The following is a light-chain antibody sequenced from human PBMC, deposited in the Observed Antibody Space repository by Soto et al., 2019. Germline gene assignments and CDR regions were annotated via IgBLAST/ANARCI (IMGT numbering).Light chain of an antibody. V-gene: IGKV1-33*01. CDR3: QQYNSLPIT. CDR1: RYIGNS. CDR2: DAS. Sequence: DIQMTQSPSSLSVSVGDRVTITCQASRYIGNSLNWYQQKPGKAPKLLINDASSLEMGVPSRFSGSGSGTDVSVTISSLQPEDIATDYCQQYNSLPITFGQGTRLDI. J-gene: IGKJ5*01.